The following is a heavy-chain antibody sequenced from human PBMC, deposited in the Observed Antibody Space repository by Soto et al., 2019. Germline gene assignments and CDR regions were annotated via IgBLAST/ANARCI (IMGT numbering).Heavy chain of an antibody. CDR3: ARSPYDILTGAYYYYGKHV. CDR2: INPNSGGT. V-gene: IGHV1-2*04. CDR1: GYTFTGYY. Sequence: QVQLVQSGAEVKKPGASVKVSCKASGYTFTGYYMHWVRQAPGQGLEWMGWINPNSGGTNYAQKFQGWVTMTRDTSICTAYMELSRLRSEGTAVYYWARSPYDILTGAYYYYGKHVRGQGTTVTVSS. J-gene: IGHJ6*02. D-gene: IGHD3-9*01.